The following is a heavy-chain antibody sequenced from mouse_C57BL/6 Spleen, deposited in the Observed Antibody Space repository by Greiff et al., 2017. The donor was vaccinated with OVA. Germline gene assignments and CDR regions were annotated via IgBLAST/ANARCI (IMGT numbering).Heavy chain of an antibody. CDR1: GFTFSSYG. V-gene: IGHV5-6*01. J-gene: IGHJ2*01. CDR3: ASMLDDYYSLYYFDY. CDR2: ISSGGSYT. Sequence: EVQGVESGGDLVKPGGSLKLSCAASGFTFSSYGMSWVRQTPDKRLEWVATISSGGSYTYYPDSVKGRFTISRDNAKNTLYLQMSSLKSEDTAMYYCASMLDDYYSLYYFDYWGQGTTLTVSS. D-gene: IGHD2-3*01.